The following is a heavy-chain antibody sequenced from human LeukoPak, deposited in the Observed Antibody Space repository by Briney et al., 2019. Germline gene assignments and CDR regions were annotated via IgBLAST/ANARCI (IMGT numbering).Heavy chain of an antibody. V-gene: IGHV3-30-3*01. CDR2: ISYDGSNK. J-gene: IGHJ4*02. Sequence: GGCLRLSCAASGFTFSSYAMHWVRQAPGKGLEWMAVISYDGSNKYYADSVKGRFTISRDNSKNTLYLQMNSLRAEDTAVYYCARDLYGDNYFDYWGQGTLVTVSS. D-gene: IGHD4-17*01. CDR1: GFTFSSYA. CDR3: ARDLYGDNYFDY.